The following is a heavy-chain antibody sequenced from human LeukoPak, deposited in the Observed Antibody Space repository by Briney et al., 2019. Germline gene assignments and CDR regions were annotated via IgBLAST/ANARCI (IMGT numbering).Heavy chain of an antibody. CDR1: GATFSTFW. Sequence: GGSLRLSCAVSGATFSTFWMHWVRHVPGKGPAWVSRINHDGSRVDYADSVKGRFTISRDNARDTLYLQMNRLRVEDTAMYYCAFDFGGYSDTWGQGTLVTVSS. V-gene: IGHV3-74*01. D-gene: IGHD3-10*01. CDR3: AFDFGGYSDT. CDR2: INHDGSRV. J-gene: IGHJ5*02.